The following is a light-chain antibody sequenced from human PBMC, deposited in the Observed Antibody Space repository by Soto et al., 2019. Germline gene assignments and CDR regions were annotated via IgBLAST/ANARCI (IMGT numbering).Light chain of an antibody. CDR3: HQSNTFPWT. J-gene: IGKJ1*01. Sequence: DIQMAQSPSTLSASMGDRVTITCRASQSLNSLLAWYQQKPGRAPKLLIYDASTLESGVPSRFSGSGSGTNFTLTISSLQPEDFATYYCHQSNTFPWTFGQGTKVDI. CDR1: QSLNSL. CDR2: DAS. V-gene: IGKV1-5*01.